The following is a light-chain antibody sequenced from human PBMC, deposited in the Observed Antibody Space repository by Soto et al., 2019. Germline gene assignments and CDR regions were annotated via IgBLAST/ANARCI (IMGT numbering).Light chain of an antibody. CDR3: RSYAGSNKWV. CDR2: AVS. CDR1: SSDGGGYKY. J-gene: IGLJ3*02. Sequence: QSALTQPPSASGSPGQSVTISCTGTSSDGGGYKYVSWYQQHPGKAPKLMIYAVSKRPSGVTDRFSGSKSGNTASLTVSGLKDEDEADYYCRSYAGSNKWVFGGGTKLTV. V-gene: IGLV2-8*01.